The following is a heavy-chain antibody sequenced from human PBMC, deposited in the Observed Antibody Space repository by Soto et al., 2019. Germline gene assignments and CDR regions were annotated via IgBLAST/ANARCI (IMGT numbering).Heavy chain of an antibody. D-gene: IGHD5-12*01. V-gene: IGHV4-59*01. J-gene: IGHJ4*02. CDR2: IYYSGST. CDR3: ARGGGPVNIVATITKQPFDY. CDR1: GGSISSYY. Sequence: QVQLQESGPGLVKPSETLSLTCTVSGGSISSYYWSWIRQPPGKGLEWIGYIYYSGSTNYNPSLKSRVTISVDTSKNQFSLKLSSVTAADTAVYYCARGGGPVNIVATITKQPFDYWGQGTLVTVSS.